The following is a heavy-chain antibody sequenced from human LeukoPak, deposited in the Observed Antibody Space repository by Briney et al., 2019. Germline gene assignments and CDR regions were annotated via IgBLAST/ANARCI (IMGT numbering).Heavy chain of an antibody. V-gene: IGHV4-39*01. CDR3: ASGPTLYYYDSSGFPGTIDY. CDR2: IYYSGST. J-gene: IGHJ4*02. Sequence: SETLSLTCTVSGGSISSSSYYWGWIRQPPGKGLEWIGSIYYSGSTYYNPSLKSRVTISVDTSKNQFSLKLSSVTAADTAVYYCASGPTLYYYDSSGFPGTIDYWGQGTLVTVSS. D-gene: IGHD3-22*01. CDR1: GGSISSSSYY.